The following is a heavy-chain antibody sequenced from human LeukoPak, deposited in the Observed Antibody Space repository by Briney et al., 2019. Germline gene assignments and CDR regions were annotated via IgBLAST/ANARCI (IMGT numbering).Heavy chain of an antibody. CDR3: GRLIIVADAMTPSNYFDY. CDR2: INHSGST. V-gene: IGHV4-34*01. D-gene: IGHD2-2*01. Sequence: SETLSLTCAVYGGSFSGYYWSWIRQPPGKGLEWIGEINHSGSTNYNPSLKSRVTISVDTFKTQSSLNLRSVTAADTAVYYCGRLIIVADAMTPSNYFDYWGQGTLVTVSS. CDR1: GGSFSGYY. J-gene: IGHJ4*02.